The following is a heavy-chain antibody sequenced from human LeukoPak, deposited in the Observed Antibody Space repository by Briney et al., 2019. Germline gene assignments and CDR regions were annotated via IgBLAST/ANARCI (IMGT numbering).Heavy chain of an antibody. D-gene: IGHD1-26*01. V-gene: IGHV3-74*01. CDR3: ARDLTGAVFDF. CDR1: GFTFSRYW. CDR2: ITSDGGST. Sequence: PGGSLRLSCAASGFTFSRYWMHWVRQVPGKGLVCVSRITSDGGSTSYADSVRGRFTISRDNAKNTVYLQMNSLRAEDTAVYYCARDLTGAVFDFWGQGTLVTVSS. J-gene: IGHJ4*02.